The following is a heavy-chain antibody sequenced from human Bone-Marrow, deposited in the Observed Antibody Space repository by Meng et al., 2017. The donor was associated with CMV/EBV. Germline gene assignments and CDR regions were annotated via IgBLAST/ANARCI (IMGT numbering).Heavy chain of an antibody. CDR2: ISSSSSYI. D-gene: IGHD4-17*01. Sequence: GESLKISCAASGFTFSSYSMNWVRQAPGKGLEWVSSISSSSSYIYYADSVKGRFTISRDNANNSLYLQMNSLRAEDTAVYYCARNPVTNRRGSHFDYWGQGTLVTVSS. CDR3: ARNPVTNRRGSHFDY. V-gene: IGHV3-21*01. CDR1: GFTFSSYS. J-gene: IGHJ4*02.